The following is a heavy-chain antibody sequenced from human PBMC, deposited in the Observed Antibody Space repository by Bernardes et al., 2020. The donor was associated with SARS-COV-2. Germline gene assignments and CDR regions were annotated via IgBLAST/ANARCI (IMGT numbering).Heavy chain of an antibody. CDR1: GFTFSSYA. Sequence: SLRLSCAASGFTFSSYAMHWVRHAPVKGLEWVAVISYDGSNKYYADSVKGRFTISRDNSKNTLYLQMNSLRAEDTAVYYCARDLAYCGGDCPTGFDYWGQGTLVTVSS. D-gene: IGHD2-21*02. CDR2: ISYDGSNK. J-gene: IGHJ4*02. CDR3: ARDLAYCGGDCPTGFDY. V-gene: IGHV3-30-3*01.